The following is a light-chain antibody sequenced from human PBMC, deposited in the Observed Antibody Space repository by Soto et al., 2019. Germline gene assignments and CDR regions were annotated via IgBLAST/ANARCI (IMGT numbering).Light chain of an antibody. CDR2: GNS. CDR1: SSNIGAGYD. V-gene: IGLV1-40*01. CDR3: QSYDTSLSGWV. J-gene: IGLJ3*02. Sequence: QSVLTQPPSVSGAPGQRVTISCTGSSSNIGAGYDVHWYQQPPGTAPKLLIYGNSNRPSGVPDRFSGSKSGTSASLAITGLQAEDEADYYCQSYDTSLSGWVFGGGTKLTVL.